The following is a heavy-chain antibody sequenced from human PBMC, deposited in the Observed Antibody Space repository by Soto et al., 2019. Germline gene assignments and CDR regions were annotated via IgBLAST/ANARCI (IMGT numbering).Heavy chain of an antibody. CDR2: ISYDGSNK. CDR3: ATSWIQLWTFDY. V-gene: IGHV3-30*03. J-gene: IGHJ4*02. CDR1: GFTFSSYG. Sequence: GGSLRLSCAASGFTFSSYGMHWVRQAPGKGLEWVAVISYDGSNKYYADSVKGRFTISRDNSKNTLYLQMNSLRAEDTAVYYCATSWIQLWTFDYWGQGTLVTVSS. D-gene: IGHD5-18*01.